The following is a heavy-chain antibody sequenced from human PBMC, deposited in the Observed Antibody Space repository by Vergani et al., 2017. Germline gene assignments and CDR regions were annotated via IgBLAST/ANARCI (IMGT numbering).Heavy chain of an antibody. V-gene: IGHV4-31*03. Sequence: QVQLQESGPGLVKPSQTLSLTCTVSGGSISSGGYYWSWIRPHPGKGLEWIGYIYYSGSTYYNPSLKSRVTISVDTSKNQFSLKLSSVTAADTAMYYCARQSSAWYKDPFDIWGQGTMVTVSS. CDR2: IYYSGST. CDR3: ARQSSAWYKDPFDI. D-gene: IGHD6-19*01. J-gene: IGHJ3*02. CDR1: GGSISSGGYY.